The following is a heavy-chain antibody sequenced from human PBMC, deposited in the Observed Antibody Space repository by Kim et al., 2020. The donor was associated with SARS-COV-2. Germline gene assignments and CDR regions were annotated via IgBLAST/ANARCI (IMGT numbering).Heavy chain of an antibody. D-gene: IGHD6-13*01. CDR2: ISYDGSNK. CDR1: GFTFSSYA. Sequence: GGSLRLSCAASGFTFSSYAMHWVRQAPGKGLEWVAVISYDGSNKYYADSVKGRFTISRDNSKNTLYLQMNSLRAEDTAVYYCARDPPYSSSWQTPFDYWGQGTLVTVSS. CDR3: ARDPPYSSSWQTPFDY. V-gene: IGHV3-30*04. J-gene: IGHJ4*02.